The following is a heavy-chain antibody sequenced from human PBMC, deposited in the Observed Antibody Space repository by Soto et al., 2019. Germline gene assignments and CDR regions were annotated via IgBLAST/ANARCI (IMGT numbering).Heavy chain of an antibody. D-gene: IGHD2-2*01. CDR3: AXARRMLPAASISYGMDV. J-gene: IGHJ6*02. Sequence: PGGSLRLSCAASGFNLNNFEGNWVRQAPGKGLEWIAYLSTSGGTIYYADSVKGRFIISRDNANNSLSLHMNSLRGEDTAVYYCAXARRMLPAASISYGMDVWGQGTTVTVSS. V-gene: IGHV3-48*03. CDR1: GFNLNNFE. CDR2: LSTSGGTI.